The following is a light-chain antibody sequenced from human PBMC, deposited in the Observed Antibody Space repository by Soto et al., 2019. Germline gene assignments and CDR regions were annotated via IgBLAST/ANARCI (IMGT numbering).Light chain of an antibody. CDR1: SSDVGGYNY. J-gene: IGLJ2*01. Sequence: QSALTQPASVSGSPGQSITISCTGTSSDVGGYNYVSWYQQHPGKAPKLMIYDVSTRPSGVSNRFSGSTSGNTASLTISGLQAEYEADYYCSSYTRSSALVVFGGGTKLTVL. V-gene: IGLV2-14*01. CDR2: DVS. CDR3: SSYTRSSALVV.